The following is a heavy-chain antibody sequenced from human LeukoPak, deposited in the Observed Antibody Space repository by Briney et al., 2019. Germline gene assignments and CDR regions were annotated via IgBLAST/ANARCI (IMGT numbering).Heavy chain of an antibody. CDR2: IYTSGST. D-gene: IGHD5-12*01. CDR3: ARTPASVVATIRKVAGFFDH. Sequence: SETLSLTCTVSGGSISSYYWSWIRQPAGKGLEWIGRIYTSGSTNYNPSLKSRVTMSVDTSKNQFSLKLSSVTAADTAVYYCARTPASVVATIRKVAGFFDHWGQGTLVTVSS. V-gene: IGHV4-4*07. CDR1: GGSISSYY. J-gene: IGHJ4*02.